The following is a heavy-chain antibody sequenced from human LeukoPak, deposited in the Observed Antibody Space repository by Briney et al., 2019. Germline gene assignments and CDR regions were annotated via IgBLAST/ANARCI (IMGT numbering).Heavy chain of an antibody. D-gene: IGHD5-18*01. Sequence: GGSLRLSCAVSGFTFSISAMTWVRQAPGKGLEWVSLINYSGANAYYADSVRGRFTISRDNSKNMLYLQMNSLRAEDTAIYYCARDIELSTWGQGTMVSV. J-gene: IGHJ3*01. CDR1: GFTFSISA. CDR2: INYSGANA. CDR3: ARDIELST. V-gene: IGHV3-23*01.